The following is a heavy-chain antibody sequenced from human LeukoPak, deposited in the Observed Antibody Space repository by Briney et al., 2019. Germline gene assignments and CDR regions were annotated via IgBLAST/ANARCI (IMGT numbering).Heavy chain of an antibody. J-gene: IGHJ6*03. Sequence: GGSLRLSCAASGFTFSDSFMSWVRQAPGKGLEWVSAISGSGGSTYYADSVRGRFTISRDNSKNTLYLQMNSLRAEDTAVYYCAKDLGDTMVRGVIISYYYYYMDVWGKGTTVTVSS. CDR2: ISGSGGST. CDR3: AKDLGDTMVRGVIISYYYYYMDV. D-gene: IGHD3-10*01. V-gene: IGHV3-23*01. CDR1: GFTFSDSF.